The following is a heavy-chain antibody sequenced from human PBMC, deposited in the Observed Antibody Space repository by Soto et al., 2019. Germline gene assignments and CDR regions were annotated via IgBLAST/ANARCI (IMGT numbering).Heavy chain of an antibody. CDR3: ARDRLTMIVGYGMDV. J-gene: IGHJ6*02. CDR2: IWYDGINK. D-gene: IGHD3-22*01. CDR1: GFTFSSYG. Sequence: QVQLVESGGGVVQPGRSLRLSCAASGFTFSSYGMHWVRQAPGKGLEWVAGIWYDGINKYYADSVKGRFKISRDNSKNTLYLQMTNLRAEDTAVYYCARDRLTMIVGYGMDVWGQGTTVTVSS. V-gene: IGHV3-33*01.